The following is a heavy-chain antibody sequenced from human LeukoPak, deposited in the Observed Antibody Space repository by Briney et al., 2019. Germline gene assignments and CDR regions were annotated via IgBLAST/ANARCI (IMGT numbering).Heavy chain of an antibody. Sequence: PSETLSLTCTVSGGSISSYYWSWIRQPPGKGLEWIGYIYYSGSTNYNPSLKSRVTISVDTSKNQFSLKLSPVTAADTAVYYCARDSGGYLRCYYYYMDVWGKGTTVTVSS. CDR1: GGSISSYY. D-gene: IGHD1-26*01. J-gene: IGHJ6*03. V-gene: IGHV4-59*01. CDR2: IYYSGST. CDR3: ARDSGGYLRCYYYYMDV.